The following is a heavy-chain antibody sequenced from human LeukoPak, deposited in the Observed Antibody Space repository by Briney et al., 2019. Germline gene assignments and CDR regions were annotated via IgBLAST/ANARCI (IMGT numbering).Heavy chain of an antibody. CDR3: ARRDPTGAFDI. J-gene: IGHJ3*02. D-gene: IGHD3-9*01. CDR2: IYYSGST. CDR1: GGSISSSSYY. Sequence: SETLPLTCTVSGGSISSSSYYWGWIRQPPGKGLEWIGSIYYSGSTYYNPSLKSRVTISVDTSKNQFSLKLSSVTAADTAVYYCARRDPTGAFDIWGQGTMVTVSS. V-gene: IGHV4-39*01.